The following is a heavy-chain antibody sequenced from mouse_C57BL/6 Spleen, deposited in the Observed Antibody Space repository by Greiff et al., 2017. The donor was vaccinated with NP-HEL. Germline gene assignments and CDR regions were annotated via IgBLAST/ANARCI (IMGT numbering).Heavy chain of an antibody. CDR1: GYTFTSYW. V-gene: IGHV1-59*01. J-gene: IGHJ1*03. D-gene: IGHD1-1*01. CDR2: IDPSDSYT. Sequence: QVQLQQPGAELVRPGTSVKLSCKASGYTFTSYWMHWVKQRPGQGLEWIGVIDPSDSYTNYNQKFKGKATLTVDTASSTAYMQLSSLTSEDSAVYYCARVTTVVAKDWYFDVWGTGTTVTVSS. CDR3: ARVTTVVAKDWYFDV.